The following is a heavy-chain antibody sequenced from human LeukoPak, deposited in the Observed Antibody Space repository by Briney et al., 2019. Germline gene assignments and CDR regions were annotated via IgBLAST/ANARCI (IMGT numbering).Heavy chain of an antibody. Sequence: PGGSLRLSCAASGFTFTNYWMNWVRQAPGKGLEWVANIKKDGSEKYYVDSVKGRFTISRDNAKNSLYLQMNSLRADDTAVYYCARETENIDFWSGYYLWDQGTLVTVSS. V-gene: IGHV3-7*03. CDR2: IKKDGSEK. J-gene: IGHJ4*02. CDR3: ARETENIDFWSGYYL. CDR1: GFTFTNYW. D-gene: IGHD3-3*01.